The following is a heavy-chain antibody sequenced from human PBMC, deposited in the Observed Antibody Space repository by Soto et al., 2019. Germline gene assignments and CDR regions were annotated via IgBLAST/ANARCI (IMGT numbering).Heavy chain of an antibody. D-gene: IGHD3-9*01. V-gene: IGHV3-53*01. Sequence: EVQLVESGGGLIQPGGSLTLSCAASGFDVSNKYMTWVRQAPGKRLEWVSVLYPGGTTYYASSVQGRFTISRDNSKNTLFLQMTNVRAEDTAVYYCAREHDSTGYSLAFWGQGTLVTVSS. CDR2: LYPGGTT. CDR1: GFDVSNKY. J-gene: IGHJ4*02. CDR3: AREHDSTGYSLAF.